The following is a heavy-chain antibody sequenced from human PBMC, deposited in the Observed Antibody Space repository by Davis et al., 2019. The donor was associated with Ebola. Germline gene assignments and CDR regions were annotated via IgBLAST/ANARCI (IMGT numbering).Heavy chain of an antibody. CDR3: ARGPSRYSSGWYHGMDV. CDR2: ISSSSSYT. D-gene: IGHD6-19*01. J-gene: IGHJ6*02. Sequence: GESLKISCAASGFTFSDYYMSWIRQAPGKGLEWVSYISSSSSYTNYADSVKGRFTISRDNAKNSLYLQMNSLRAEDTAVYYCARGPSRYSSGWYHGMDVWGQGTTVTVSS. V-gene: IGHV3-11*06. CDR1: GFTFSDYY.